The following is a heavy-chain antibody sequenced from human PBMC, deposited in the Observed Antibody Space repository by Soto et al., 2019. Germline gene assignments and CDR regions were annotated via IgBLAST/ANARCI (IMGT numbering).Heavy chain of an antibody. V-gene: IGHV1-46*01. Sequence: ASVKVSCKASGYTFTTYYMHWVRQAPGQGLEWMGIISPDGGRTSYAQKFQGRVTISLDTSKNQLSLKLTSMTAADTAVYYCARDMHAGFTHYFDPWGQGTLVTVSS. CDR1: GYTFTTYY. CDR2: ISPDGGRT. J-gene: IGHJ5*02. D-gene: IGHD1-26*01. CDR3: ARDMHAGFTHYFDP.